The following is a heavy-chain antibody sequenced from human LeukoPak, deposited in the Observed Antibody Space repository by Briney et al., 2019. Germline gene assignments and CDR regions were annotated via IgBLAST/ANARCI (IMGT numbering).Heavy chain of an antibody. CDR1: GYTFTTYY. D-gene: IGHD2-2*01. V-gene: IGHV1-46*01. CDR3: ARDPGAHCSSTSCWAFDI. J-gene: IGHJ3*02. CDR2: INPDSGST. Sequence: ASVKVSCKASGYTFTTYYMHWARQAPGQGLEWTGIINPDSGSTNYAQNFQGRVTITADKSTSTAYMELSSLRSEDTAVYYCARDPGAHCSSTSCWAFDIWGQGTMVTVSS.